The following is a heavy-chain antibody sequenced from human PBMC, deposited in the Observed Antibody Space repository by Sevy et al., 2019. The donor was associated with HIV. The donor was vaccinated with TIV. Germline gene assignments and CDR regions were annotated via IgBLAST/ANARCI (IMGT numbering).Heavy chain of an antibody. CDR2: VRKKVNSYTT. V-gene: IGHV3-72*01. CDR3: TRVGSLWYFDL. Sequence: GGSLRLSCAASGFTFSDHYMDWVRQAPGKGLEWVGRVRKKVNSYTTEYAASVKDRFTISRDDSQNSLYLQMNGLKTEDTAVYYCTRVGSLWYFDLWGRGTLVTVSS. D-gene: IGHD3-10*01. J-gene: IGHJ2*01. CDR1: GFTFSDHY.